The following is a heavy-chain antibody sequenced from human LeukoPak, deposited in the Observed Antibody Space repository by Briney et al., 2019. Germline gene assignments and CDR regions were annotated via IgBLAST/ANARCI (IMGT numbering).Heavy chain of an antibody. Sequence: PGRSLRLSCAASGFSFSGYVLHWVRQAPGKGLEWVALIWYDGSKTYYGDPVKGRFTISRDNSKNTLYLQMNTLRAEDTAVYYCARGRGLNGPLSYVDYWGQGTLVTVSS. V-gene: IGHV3-33*01. J-gene: IGHJ4*02. CDR2: IWYDGSKT. D-gene: IGHD1-1*01. CDR3: ARGRGLNGPLSYVDY. CDR1: GFSFSGYV.